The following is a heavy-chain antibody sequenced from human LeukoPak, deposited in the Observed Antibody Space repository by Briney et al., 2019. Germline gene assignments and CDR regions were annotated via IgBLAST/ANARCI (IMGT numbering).Heavy chain of an antibody. J-gene: IGHJ4*02. CDR1: GYTFTSYY. CDR3: AREGGSHPSIDY. D-gene: IGHD1-26*01. CDR2: INPSGGST. V-gene: IGHV1-46*01. Sequence: ASVKVSCMASGYTFTSYYMHWVRQAPGQGLEWMGIINPSGGSTSYAQKFQGRVTMTRDMSTSTVYMELSSLRSEDTAVYYCAREGGSHPSIDYWGQGTLVTVSS.